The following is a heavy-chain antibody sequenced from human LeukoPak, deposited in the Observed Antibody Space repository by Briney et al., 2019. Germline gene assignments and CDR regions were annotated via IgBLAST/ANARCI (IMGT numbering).Heavy chain of an antibody. CDR3: ARAPSGTAFGPGDY. V-gene: IGHV1-24*01. CDR2: FDPEDGDT. CDR1: GYTLAELS. Sequence: ASVKVSCKLSGYTLAELSIHWVRQVPGKGLEWMGGFDPEDGDTFFAQKFQGRVTMTEDTSTSTAFMELRSLRFDDTAVYFCARAPSGTAFGPGDYWGQGTLVTVSS. J-gene: IGHJ4*02. D-gene: IGHD3-3*02.